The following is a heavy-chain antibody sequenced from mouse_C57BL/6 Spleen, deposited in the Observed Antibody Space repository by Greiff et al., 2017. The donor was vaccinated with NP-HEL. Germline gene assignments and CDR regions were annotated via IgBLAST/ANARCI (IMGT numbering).Heavy chain of an antibody. D-gene: IGHD1-2*01. V-gene: IGHV1-62-2*01. Sequence: VKLMESGAELVKPGASVKLSCKASGYTFTEYTIHWVKQRSGQGLAWIGWFYPGSGSIKYNEKFKDKATLTADKSSSTVYMELSRLTSEDSAVYFCARHEDHYYGLDYWGQGTTLTVSS. CDR3: ARHEDHYYGLDY. CDR2: FYPGSGSI. J-gene: IGHJ2*01. CDR1: GYTFTEYT.